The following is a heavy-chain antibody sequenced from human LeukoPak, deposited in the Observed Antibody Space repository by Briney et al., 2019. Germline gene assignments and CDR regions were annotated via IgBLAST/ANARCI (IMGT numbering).Heavy chain of an antibody. CDR3: ARGADYYDSSGYPLDY. CDR2: INHSGST. CDR1: GGSFSGYY. J-gene: IGHJ4*02. Sequence: SETLSLTCAVYGGSFSGYYWSWIRQPPGKGLEWIREINHSGSTNYNPSLKSRVTISVDTSKNQFSLKLSSVTAADTAVYYCARGADYYDSSGYPLDYWGQGTLVTVSS. D-gene: IGHD3-22*01. V-gene: IGHV4-34*01.